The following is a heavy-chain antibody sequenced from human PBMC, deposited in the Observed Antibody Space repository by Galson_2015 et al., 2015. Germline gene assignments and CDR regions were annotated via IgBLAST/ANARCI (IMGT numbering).Heavy chain of an antibody. Sequence: SLRLSCAASRFTFASYAMSWVRQAPGKGLEWVSGIRGSADNTYYAESVEGRFTISRDNSKNTLFLQMNRLRVEDTAIYYCAKGQRWGQGTLVTVSS. V-gene: IGHV3-23*01. CDR1: RFTFASYA. CDR2: IRGSADNT. CDR3: AKGQR. J-gene: IGHJ4*02.